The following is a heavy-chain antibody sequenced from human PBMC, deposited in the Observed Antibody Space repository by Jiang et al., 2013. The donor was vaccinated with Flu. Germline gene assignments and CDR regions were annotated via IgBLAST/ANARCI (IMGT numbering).Heavy chain of an antibody. V-gene: IGHV5-10-1*01. CDR1: GYSFTSYW. CDR3: ASRTPRDTAMVNDDAFDI. Sequence: GAEVKKPGESLRISCKGSGYSFTSYWISWVRQMPGKGLEWMGRIDPSDSYTNYSPSFQGHVTISADKSISTAYLQWSSLKASDTAMYYCASRTPRDTAMVNDDAFDIWGQGTMVTVSS. J-gene: IGHJ3*02. D-gene: IGHD5-18*01. CDR2: IDPSDSYT.